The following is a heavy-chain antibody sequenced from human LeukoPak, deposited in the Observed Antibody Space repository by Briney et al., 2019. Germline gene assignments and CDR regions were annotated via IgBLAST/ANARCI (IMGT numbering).Heavy chain of an antibody. J-gene: IGHJ4*02. CDR3: VRDPGYYDSSGFHPFDY. Sequence: GGSLRLSCAASGFTFSDYYMSWIRQPPGQGLEWVSYITSSSSYTNYADSVKGRFTISRDNAKNTLYLQMNSLRAEDTAVYYCVRDPGYYDSSGFHPFDYWGQGTLVTVSS. CDR2: ITSSSSYT. V-gene: IGHV3-11*06. CDR1: GFTFSDYY. D-gene: IGHD3-22*01.